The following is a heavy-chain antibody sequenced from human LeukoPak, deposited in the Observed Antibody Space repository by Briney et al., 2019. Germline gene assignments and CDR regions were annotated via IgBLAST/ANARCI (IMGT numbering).Heavy chain of an antibody. D-gene: IGHD6-13*01. Sequence: GESLKISCRGSGYSFTSYWIGWVRQMPGKGLEWMGIIFPGDSDPRYSPSFQGQVTISADKSISTAYLQWSSLKSSDTAMYYCARRTLTAAGTDCFDPWGQGTLVTVSS. CDR2: IFPGDSDP. J-gene: IGHJ5*02. CDR3: ARRTLTAAGTDCFDP. CDR1: GYSFTSYW. V-gene: IGHV5-51*01.